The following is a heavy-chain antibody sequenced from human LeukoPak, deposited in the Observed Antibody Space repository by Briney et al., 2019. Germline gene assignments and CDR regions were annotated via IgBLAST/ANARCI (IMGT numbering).Heavy chain of an antibody. D-gene: IGHD3-10*01. CDR1: GFTFSSYG. CDR2: IWYDGSNK. Sequence: GGSLRLSCAASGFTFSSYGMHWVRQAPGKGLEWVAVIWYDGSNKYYADPVKGRFTISRDNSKNTVYLQMNSLRDDDTAVYYCARDPHYYGSGSYDYWGQGTLVTVSS. J-gene: IGHJ4*02. V-gene: IGHV3-33*01. CDR3: ARDPHYYGSGSYDY.